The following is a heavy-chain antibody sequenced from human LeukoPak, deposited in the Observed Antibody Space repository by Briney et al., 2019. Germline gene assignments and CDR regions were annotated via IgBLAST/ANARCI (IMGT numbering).Heavy chain of an antibody. D-gene: IGHD4-23*01. J-gene: IGHJ5*02. CDR1: GGSFSGYY. V-gene: IGHV4-34*01. CDR3: ARVRRYGGNSSVRGWFDP. CDR2: INHSGST. Sequence: ASETLSLTCAVYGGSFSGYYWSWIRQPPGKGLEWIGEINHSGSTNYNPSLKSRVTISVDTSKNQFSLKLSSVTAADTAVYYCARVRRYGGNSSVRGWFDPWGQGTLVTVSS.